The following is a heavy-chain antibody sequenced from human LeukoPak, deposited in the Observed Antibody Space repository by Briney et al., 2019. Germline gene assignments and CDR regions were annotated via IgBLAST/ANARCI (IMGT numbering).Heavy chain of an antibody. Sequence: GRSLRLSCAASGFTFSSYAMHWVRQAPGKGLEWVAVISYDGSNKYYADSVKGRFTISRDNSKNTLYLQMNSLRAEDAAVYYCARCGPPTVTATSYYYYGMDVWGQGTTVTVSS. V-gene: IGHV3-30-3*01. J-gene: IGHJ6*02. CDR2: ISYDGSNK. CDR1: GFTFSSYA. D-gene: IGHD4-17*01. CDR3: ARCGPPTVTATSYYYYGMDV.